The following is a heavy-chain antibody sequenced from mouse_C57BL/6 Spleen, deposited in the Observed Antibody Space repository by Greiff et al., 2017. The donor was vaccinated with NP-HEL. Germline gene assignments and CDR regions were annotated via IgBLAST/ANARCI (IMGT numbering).Heavy chain of an antibody. V-gene: IGHV2-9-1*01. CDR3: ARNGYYMDYYAMDY. CDR1: GFSLTSYA. Sequence: VQLQQSGPGLVAPSQSLSITCTVSGFSLTSYAISWVRQPPGKGLEWLGVIWTGGGTNYNSALKSRLSISKDNSKSQVFLKMNSLQTDDTARYYCARNGYYMDYYAMDYWGQGTSVTVSS. J-gene: IGHJ4*01. D-gene: IGHD2-3*01. CDR2: IWTGGGT.